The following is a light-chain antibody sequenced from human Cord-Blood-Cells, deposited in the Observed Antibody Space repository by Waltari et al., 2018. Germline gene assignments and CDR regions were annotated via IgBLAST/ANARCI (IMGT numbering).Light chain of an antibody. Sequence: EIVLTQSPGTLSLSPGERATLSCRARQSVSSSYLAWYQQKPGQAPRLLIYGAASRAAGIPDRFSGSGSGTDFTLTISRLEPEDVAVEYCQQYGSSPPITFGQGTRLEIK. J-gene: IGKJ5*01. CDR3: QQYGSSPPIT. CDR1: QSVSSSY. V-gene: IGKV3-20*01. CDR2: GAA.